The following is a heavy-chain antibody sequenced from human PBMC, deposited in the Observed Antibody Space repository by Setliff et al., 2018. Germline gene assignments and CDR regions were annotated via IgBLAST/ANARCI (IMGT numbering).Heavy chain of an antibody. CDR3: ARALDTAMANGYFEL. CDR2: IKQDGSQK. CDR1: GFTFTTYW. J-gene: IGHJ4*02. D-gene: IGHD5-18*01. V-gene: IGHV3-7*01. Sequence: PGGSLRLSCAASGFTFTTYWMNWVRQAPGKGLEWVATIKQDGSQKYYVDSVKGRFTISRDNAKNSLFLQMDSLRDEDTAVYYCARALDTAMANGYFELWGPGTLVTVSS.